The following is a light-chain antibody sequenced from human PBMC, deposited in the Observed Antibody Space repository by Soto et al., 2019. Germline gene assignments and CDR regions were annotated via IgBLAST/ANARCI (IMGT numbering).Light chain of an antibody. V-gene: IGLV2-23*01. CDR3: SSYAGSSARVV. J-gene: IGLJ2*01. CDR1: STDFENYNL. Sequence: QSALTHPASVSGSPGPSITISCTRSSTDFENYNLVSWYQHCPDKAPKLIIYEGTKRPSEISDRFSGSESDTTASLIISGIQPEDEADYYCSSYAGSSARVVFGGGTKVTVL. CDR2: EGT.